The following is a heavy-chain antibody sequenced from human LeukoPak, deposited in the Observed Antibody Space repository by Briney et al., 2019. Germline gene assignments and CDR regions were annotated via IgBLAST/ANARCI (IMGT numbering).Heavy chain of an antibody. CDR1: GFTFSSYS. CDR2: ISSSSSYI. V-gene: IGHV3-21*04. J-gene: IGHJ5*02. CDR3: AKGKVVPAPIGSGWFDP. D-gene: IGHD2-2*02. Sequence: GGSLRLSCAASGFTFSSYSMNWVRQAPGKGLEWVSSISSSSSYIYYADSVKGRFTISRDNAKNSLYLQMNSLRAEDAALYYCAKGKVVPAPIGSGWFDPWGQGTLVTVSS.